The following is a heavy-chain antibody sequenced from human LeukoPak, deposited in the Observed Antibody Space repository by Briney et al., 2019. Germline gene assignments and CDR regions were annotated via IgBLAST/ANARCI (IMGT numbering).Heavy chain of an antibody. V-gene: IGHV4-4*07. J-gene: IGHJ4*02. D-gene: IGHD6-19*01. CDR1: GGSISSCY. CDR2: IYTSGST. Sequence: SETLSLTCTVSGGSISSCYWSWIRQPAGKGLEWIGRIYTSGSTNYNPSLKSRVTISVDTSKNQFSLKLSSVTAADTAVYYCASGEEQWLPLDYWGQGTLVTVSS. CDR3: ASGEEQWLPLDY.